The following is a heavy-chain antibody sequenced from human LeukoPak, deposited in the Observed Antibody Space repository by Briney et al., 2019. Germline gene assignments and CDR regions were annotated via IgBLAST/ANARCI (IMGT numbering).Heavy chain of an antibody. J-gene: IGHJ4*02. Sequence: ASVKVSCKASGYTFTGYYMHWVRQAPGQGFEWMGWINPNSGGTNYAQKFQGRVTMTRDTSISTAYMELSRLRSDDTAVYYCARSPYHCSGGSCYSISDYWGQGTLVTVSS. CDR1: GYTFTGYY. CDR3: ARSPYHCSGGSCYSISDY. CDR2: INPNSGGT. V-gene: IGHV1-2*02. D-gene: IGHD2-15*01.